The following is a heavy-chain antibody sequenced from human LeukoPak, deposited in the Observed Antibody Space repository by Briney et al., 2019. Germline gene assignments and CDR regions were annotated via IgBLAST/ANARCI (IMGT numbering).Heavy chain of an antibody. V-gene: IGHV4-31*03. CDR3: ARVSPGIAAAAYFDY. D-gene: IGHD6-13*01. J-gene: IGHJ4*02. CDR2: IYYSGST. Sequence: SETLSLTCTVSGGSTSSGGYYWSWIRQHPGKGLEWIGYIYYSGSTYYNPSLKSRVTISVDTSKNQFSLKLSSVTAADTAVYYCARVSPGIAAAAYFDYWGQGTLVTVSS. CDR1: GGSTSSGGYY.